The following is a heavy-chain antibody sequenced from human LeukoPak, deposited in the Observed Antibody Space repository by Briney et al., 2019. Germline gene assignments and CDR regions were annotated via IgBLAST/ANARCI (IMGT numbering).Heavy chain of an antibody. D-gene: IGHD1-7*01. J-gene: IGHJ5*02. CDR3: ARDFHLTGATSRWFDP. CDR2: IYYSGST. Sequence: PSETLSLTCTVSGGSISSGGYCWSWIRQHPGKGLESIGYIYYSGSTYYNPSLKSRVTLSVDTSKNQFSLKLTSVTAADTAVYYCARDFHLTGATSRWFDPWGQGTLVTVSS. CDR1: GGSISSGGYC. V-gene: IGHV4-31*03.